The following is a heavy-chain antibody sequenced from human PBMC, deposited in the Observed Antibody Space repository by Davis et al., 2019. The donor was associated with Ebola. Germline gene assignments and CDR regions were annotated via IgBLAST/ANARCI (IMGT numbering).Heavy chain of an antibody. CDR2: IKQDGSEK. Sequence: PGGSLRLSCAASGFTFRNYAMHWVRQAPGKGLEWVANIKQDGSEKYYVDSVKGRFTISRDDAKNSLYLQMNSLRAEDTAVYYCARDRILDYWGQGTLVTVSS. CDR3: ARDRILDY. CDR1: GFTFRNYA. V-gene: IGHV3-7*01. D-gene: IGHD2/OR15-2a*01. J-gene: IGHJ4*02.